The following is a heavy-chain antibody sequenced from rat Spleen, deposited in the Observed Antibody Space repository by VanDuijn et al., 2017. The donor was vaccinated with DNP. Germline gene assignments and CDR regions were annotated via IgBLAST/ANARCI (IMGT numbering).Heavy chain of an antibody. Sequence: EVQLQESGPGLVESSQSLSLTCSVTGYSITRNFRWNWIRKFPGNKLEWMGYVNSADSTYYNPSLKRRISITRDTSKNQFFLQVNSVTTEDTATYYCASGPNGYNYFDYWGQGVMVTVSS. CDR1: GYSITRNFR. CDR2: VNSADST. CDR3: ASGPNGYNYFDY. J-gene: IGHJ2*01. D-gene: IGHD1-2*01. V-gene: IGHV3-3*01.